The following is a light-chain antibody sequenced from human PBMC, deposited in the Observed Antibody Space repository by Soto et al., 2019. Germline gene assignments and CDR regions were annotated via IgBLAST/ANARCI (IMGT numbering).Light chain of an antibody. J-gene: IGKJ2*01. V-gene: IGKV3-15*01. Sequence: VMTQSPGTLSVSPGERATLSCRASESVTTNLAWYQQKPGQAPRLLIYGASTRATGVPARFSGSGSGTDFTLTISSLQSEDFAIYYCQQYATWPPFTFGQGT. CDR3: QQYATWPPFT. CDR2: GAS. CDR1: ESVTTN.